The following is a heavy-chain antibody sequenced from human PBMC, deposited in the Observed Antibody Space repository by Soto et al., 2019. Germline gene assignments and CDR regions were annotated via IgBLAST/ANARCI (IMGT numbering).Heavy chain of an antibody. CDR2: INPSGGST. CDR1: GYTFTSYY. Sequence: ASVKVSCKASGYTFTSYYMHWVRQAPGQGLEWMGIINPSGGSTSYAQKFQGRVTMTRDTSTSTVYMELSSLRSEDTAVYYCAIQLEGVPAAKRVYEGIYYYYMDVWGKGTTVTVSS. V-gene: IGHV1-46*03. D-gene: IGHD2-2*01. J-gene: IGHJ6*03. CDR3: AIQLEGVPAAKRVYEGIYYYYMDV.